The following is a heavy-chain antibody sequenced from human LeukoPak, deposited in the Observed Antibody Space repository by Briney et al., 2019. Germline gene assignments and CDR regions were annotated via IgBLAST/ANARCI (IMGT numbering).Heavy chain of an antibody. V-gene: IGHV3-23*01. J-gene: IGHJ4*02. CDR1: VFTFSSSA. Sequence: GGSLRLSCAPSVFTFSSSAMSWVRQAPGKGLEWVSSISGSGSGGSTYYADSVKGRFTISRDNAKNSLYLQMNSLRAEDTAVYYCARERWGVIDYWGQGTLVTVSS. CDR2: ISGSGSGGST. D-gene: IGHD3-16*02. CDR3: ARERWGVIDY.